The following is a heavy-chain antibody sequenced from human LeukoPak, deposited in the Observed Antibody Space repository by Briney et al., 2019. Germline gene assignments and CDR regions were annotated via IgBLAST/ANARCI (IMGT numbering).Heavy chain of an antibody. D-gene: IGHD3-9*01. Sequence: GGSLRLSCSASGFTFSSYSMNWVRQAPGQGLEWVSSISSSSSYIYYAASVKGRFTISRDNAKNSLYLQMNSLRAEDTAVFFFEQKTEYDILTGYQYYFDYWGQGTLVTVSS. J-gene: IGHJ4*02. CDR2: ISSSSSYI. CDR1: GFTFSSYS. V-gene: IGHV3-21*01. CDR3: EQKTEYDILTGYQYYFDY.